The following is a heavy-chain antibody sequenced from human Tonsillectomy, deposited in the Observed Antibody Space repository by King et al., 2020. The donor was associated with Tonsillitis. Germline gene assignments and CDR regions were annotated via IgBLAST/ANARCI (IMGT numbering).Heavy chain of an antibody. CDR2: IIPVFGTA. CDR1: GGTFGSYA. J-gene: IGHJ6*03. V-gene: IGHV1-69*06. D-gene: IGHD4-17*01. Sequence: VQLVQSGAEVKKPGSSVKVSCKASGGTFGSYAISWVRQAPGQGLEWMGGIIPVFGTANYAQKFQGRVTITADKSTSTAYMEVSSLRSEDQAVYYCARETDYGDYGSYYYYMDVWGKGTTVTVSS. CDR3: ARETDYGDYGSYYYYMDV.